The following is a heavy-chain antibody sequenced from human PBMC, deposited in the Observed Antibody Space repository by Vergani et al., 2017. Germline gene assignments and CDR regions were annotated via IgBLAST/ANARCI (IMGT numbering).Heavy chain of an antibody. V-gene: IGHV3-33*01. D-gene: IGHD1-1*01. J-gene: IGHJ4*02. CDR1: GFTFSSHG. CDR3: ARGGNEKRRDY. Sequence: QVQLVESEGGVVQPGRSLTLSCVASGFTFSSHGMHWVRQAPGKGLEWVAVIWYDGSNKYYGDSVKGRFTISRDNSKNTLYLQMNSLRVEDTAVYYCARGGNEKRRDYWGQGTLVTVSS. CDR2: IWYDGSNK.